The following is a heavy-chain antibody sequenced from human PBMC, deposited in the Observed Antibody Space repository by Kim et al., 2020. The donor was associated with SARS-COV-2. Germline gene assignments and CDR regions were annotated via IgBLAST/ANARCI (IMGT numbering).Heavy chain of an antibody. Sequence: GESLKISCKGSGYSFTSYWIGWVRQMPGKGLEWMGIIYPGDSDTRYSPSFQGQVTISADKSISTAYLQWSSLKASDTAMYYCARHPPRYCSGGSCYQLPYYYYGMDVWGQGTTVTVSS. J-gene: IGHJ6*02. V-gene: IGHV5-51*01. CDR1: GYSFTSYW. D-gene: IGHD2-15*01. CDR2: IYPGDSDT. CDR3: ARHPPRYCSGGSCYQLPYYYYGMDV.